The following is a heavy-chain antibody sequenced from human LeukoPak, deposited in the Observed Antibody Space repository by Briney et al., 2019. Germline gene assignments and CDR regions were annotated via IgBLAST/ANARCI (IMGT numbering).Heavy chain of an antibody. CDR1: GFTFSSYS. D-gene: IGHD3-22*01. Sequence: GGSLRLSCAASGFTFSSYSMNWVRQAPGKGLEWVSSIISSSSYIYYADSVKGRFTISRDNAKNSLYPQMNSLRAEDTAVYYCARDYGYYYDSSGYYSANFDYWGQGTLVTVSS. V-gene: IGHV3-21*01. CDR2: IISSSSYI. J-gene: IGHJ4*02. CDR3: ARDYGYYYDSSGYYSANFDY.